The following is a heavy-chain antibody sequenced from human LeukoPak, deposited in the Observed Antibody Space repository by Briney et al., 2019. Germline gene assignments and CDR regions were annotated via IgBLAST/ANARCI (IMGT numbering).Heavy chain of an antibody. CDR1: GYSISSGYY. V-gene: IGHV4-38-2*02. Sequence: SETLSLTCTVSGYSISSGYYWGWIRQPPGKGLEWIGSIYHSGSTYYNPSLKSRVTISVDTFKNQFSLKLSSVTAADTAVYYCADISGGYWGQGTLVTVSS. CDR2: IYHSGST. J-gene: IGHJ4*02. CDR3: ADISGGY. D-gene: IGHD3-3*02.